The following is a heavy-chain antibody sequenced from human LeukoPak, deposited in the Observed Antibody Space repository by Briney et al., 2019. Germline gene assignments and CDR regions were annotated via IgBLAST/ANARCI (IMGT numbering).Heavy chain of an antibody. J-gene: IGHJ4*02. V-gene: IGHV1-69*05. Sequence: GASVKVSCKASGGTFSSYAISWVRQAPGQGLEWMGRIIPVFGTANYAQKFQGRVTITTDESTSTAYMELSSLRPEDTAVYYCARDSYYDSSGPSFDYWGQGTLVTVSS. CDR3: ARDSYYDSSGPSFDY. CDR1: GGTFSSYA. D-gene: IGHD3-22*01. CDR2: IIPVFGTA.